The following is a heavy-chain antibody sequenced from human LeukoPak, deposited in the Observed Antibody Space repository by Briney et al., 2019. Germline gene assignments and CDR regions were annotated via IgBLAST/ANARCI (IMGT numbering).Heavy chain of an antibody. CDR3: ASHYGSGSFYSPFDY. CDR2: INHSGST. J-gene: IGHJ4*02. D-gene: IGHD3-10*01. CDR1: GGSISSSSYY. Sequence: SETLSLTCTVSGGSISSSSYYWGWIRQPPGKGLEWIGEINHSGSTNYNPSLKSRVTISLDTSKNQFSLKLNSVTAADTAVYYCASHYGSGSFYSPFDYWGQGTLVTVSS. V-gene: IGHV4-39*07.